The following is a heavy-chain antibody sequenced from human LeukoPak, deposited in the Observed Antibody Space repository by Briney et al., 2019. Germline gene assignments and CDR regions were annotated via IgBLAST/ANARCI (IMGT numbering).Heavy chain of an antibody. Sequence: ASVKVSCKASGYTFTSYDINWVRQATGQGLEWMGWMNPNSGNTGYAQKFQGRVTITRNTSISTAYMELSSLRSEDTAVYYCARGMYDSSGYYYVDAFDIWGQGTMVTVSS. J-gene: IGHJ3*02. V-gene: IGHV1-8*03. D-gene: IGHD3-22*01. CDR1: GYTFTSYD. CDR2: MNPNSGNT. CDR3: ARGMYDSSGYYYVDAFDI.